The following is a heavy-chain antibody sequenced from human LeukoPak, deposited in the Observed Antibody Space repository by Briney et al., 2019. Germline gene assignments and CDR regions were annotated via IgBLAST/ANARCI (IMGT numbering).Heavy chain of an antibody. V-gene: IGHV1-18*01. CDR1: GYTFTSYG. CDR2: ISAYNGNT. CDR3: ARTNDGYYSNWFDP. D-gene: IGHD3-22*01. J-gene: IGHJ5*02. Sequence: ASVKVSCKASGYTFTSYGISWVRQAPGQGLEWMGWISAYNGNTNYAQKFQGRVTMTRDMSTSTVYMELSSLRSEDTAVYYCARTNDGYYSNWFDPWGQGTLVTVSS.